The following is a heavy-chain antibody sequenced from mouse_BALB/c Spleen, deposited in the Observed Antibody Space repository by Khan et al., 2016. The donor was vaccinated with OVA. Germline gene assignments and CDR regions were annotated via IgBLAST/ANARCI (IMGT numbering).Heavy chain of an antibody. Sequence: EVQLQESGPSLVKPSQTLSLTCSVTGDSITSGYWNWIRKFPGNKLEYMGYISYSGSTYYNPSLKSRISITRDTSKNQYYLQLNSVTTEDTATDYCARYGDDYRYFDYWGQGTTLTVSS. CDR1: GDSITSGY. CDR2: ISYSGST. J-gene: IGHJ2*01. V-gene: IGHV3-8*02. CDR3: ARYGDDYRYFDY. D-gene: IGHD2-4*01.